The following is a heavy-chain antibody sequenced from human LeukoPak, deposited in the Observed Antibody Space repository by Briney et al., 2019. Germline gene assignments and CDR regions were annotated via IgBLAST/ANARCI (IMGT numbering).Heavy chain of an antibody. CDR3: ARDMKGNLDY. J-gene: IGHJ4*02. D-gene: IGHD3-16*01. V-gene: IGHV3-7*01. CDR2: KNQDGSTK. Sequence: GGSLRLSCAASGFTFSDAWMAWVRQAPGKGLEWVANKNQDGSTKQYVDSVRGRFTISRDNAKNSLYLQMNSLRAEDSGLYHCARDMKGNLDYWGQGTLVTVSS. CDR1: GFTFSDAW.